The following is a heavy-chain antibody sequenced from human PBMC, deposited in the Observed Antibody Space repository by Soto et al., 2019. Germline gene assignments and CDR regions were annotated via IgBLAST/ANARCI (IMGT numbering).Heavy chain of an antibody. J-gene: IGHJ4*02. V-gene: IGHV4-59*12. CDR1: GGSISSYY. CDR2: IYYSGST. Sequence: PSETLSLTCTVSGGSISSYYWSWIRQPPGKGLEWIGYIYYSGSTNYNPSLKSRVTISVDTSKNQFSLKLSSVTAADTAVYYWARRAGYYSYYLEYWGQGTLVTVSS. D-gene: IGHD3-9*01. CDR3: ARRAGYYSYYLEY.